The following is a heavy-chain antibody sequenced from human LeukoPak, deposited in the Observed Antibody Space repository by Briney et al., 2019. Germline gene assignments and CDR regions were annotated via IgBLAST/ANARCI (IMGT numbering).Heavy chain of an antibody. Sequence: GGSLRLSCAASGFSFSSFAFHWVRQAPGKGLEGVAAISSDGGNIYYADSVTGRTLISRDNSKNTLYLLFYSLKPEDTAVYYCARDRGPTIAVPYYFDFWGQGTVVTVSS. CDR2: ISSDGGNI. CDR1: GFSFSSFA. V-gene: IGHV3-30*04. D-gene: IGHD6-19*01. J-gene: IGHJ4*02. CDR3: ARDRGPTIAVPYYFDF.